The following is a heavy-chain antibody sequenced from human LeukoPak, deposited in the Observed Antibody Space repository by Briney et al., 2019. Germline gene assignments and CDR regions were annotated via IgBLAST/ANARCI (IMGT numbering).Heavy chain of an antibody. Sequence: SETLSLTCAVSGGSISSSNWWSWVRQPPGKGLKWIGEIYHSGSTNYNPSLKSRVTISVDKSKNQFSLKLSSVTAADTAVYYCARASRDYDFWSGYLYYYYGMDVWGQGTTVTVSS. CDR2: IYHSGST. V-gene: IGHV4-4*02. CDR3: ARASRDYDFWSGYLYYYYGMDV. CDR1: GGSISSSNW. D-gene: IGHD3-3*01. J-gene: IGHJ6*02.